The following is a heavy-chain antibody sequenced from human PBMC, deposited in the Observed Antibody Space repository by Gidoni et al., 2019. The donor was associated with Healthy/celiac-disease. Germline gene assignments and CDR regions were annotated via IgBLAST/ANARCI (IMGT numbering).Heavy chain of an antibody. Sequence: QVQLQESGPGLVKPSGTLSLTCAVSGGSISSSNWWSWVRQPPGKGLEWIGEIYHSGSTNYNPSLKSRVTISVDKSKNQFSLKLSSVTAADTAVYYCASIRAARVNYYYYGMDVWGQGTTVTVSS. V-gene: IGHV4-4*02. CDR2: IYHSGST. CDR3: ASIRAARVNYYYYGMDV. CDR1: GGSISSSNW. D-gene: IGHD6-6*01. J-gene: IGHJ6*02.